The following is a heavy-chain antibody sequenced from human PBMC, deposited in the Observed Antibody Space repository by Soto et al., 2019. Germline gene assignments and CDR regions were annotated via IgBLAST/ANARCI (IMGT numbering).Heavy chain of an antibody. D-gene: IGHD3-22*01. CDR3: VRDSFSGRYYDRSGYGVDY. CDR1: GFTFTSSA. J-gene: IGHJ4*02. Sequence: SVKVSCKASGFTFTSSAMQCVRQASGQRLEWIGWIVVGSGNTNYAQKFQERVTITRDMSTSTAYMELSSLRSEDTAVYYCVRDSFSGRYYDRSGYGVDYWGQGTLVTVSS. V-gene: IGHV1-58*02. CDR2: IVVGSGNT.